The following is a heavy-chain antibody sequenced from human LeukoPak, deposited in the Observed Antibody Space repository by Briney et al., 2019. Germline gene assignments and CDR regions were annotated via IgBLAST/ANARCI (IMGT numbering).Heavy chain of an antibody. V-gene: IGHV3-23*01. CDR3: AKDRGIISDY. J-gene: IGHJ4*02. D-gene: IGHD3-10*01. CDR2: ISGSDGST. Sequence: AGGSLRLSCAASGFTFSSYAMNWVRQAPGKGLEWVSVISGSDGSTYYADSVKGRFTISRDNSRNTLYVQMNSLTAEDTAVYYCAKDRGIISDYWGQGTLVTVSS. CDR1: GFTFSSYA.